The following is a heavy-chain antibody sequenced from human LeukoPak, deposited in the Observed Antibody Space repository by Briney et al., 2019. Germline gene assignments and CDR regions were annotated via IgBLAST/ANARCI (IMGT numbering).Heavy chain of an antibody. D-gene: IGHD3-10*02. CDR1: GFTVSSNY. Sequence: GGPLRLSCAASGFTVSSNYMSWVRRAPGKGLEWVSVIYSGGSTYYADSVKGRFTISRDNSKNTLYLQMNSLRAEDTAVYYCAELGITMIGGVWGKGTTVTISS. J-gene: IGHJ6*04. CDR2: IYSGGST. V-gene: IGHV3-66*01. CDR3: AELGITMIGGV.